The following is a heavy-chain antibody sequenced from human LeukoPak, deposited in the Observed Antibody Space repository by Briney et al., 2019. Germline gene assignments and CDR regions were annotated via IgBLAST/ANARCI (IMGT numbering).Heavy chain of an antibody. CDR3: ARGFCSGGRCHFDY. CDR1: GFTVSSNY. Sequence: PGGSLRLSCAASGFTVSSNYMSWVRQAPGKGLEWISYISGSGSTTYFADSVKGRFTISRDNAKKSMYLQMNSLRDEDTAVYYCARGFCSGGRCHFDYWGQGTLVTVSS. J-gene: IGHJ4*02. V-gene: IGHV3-11*04. D-gene: IGHD2-15*01. CDR2: ISGSGSTT.